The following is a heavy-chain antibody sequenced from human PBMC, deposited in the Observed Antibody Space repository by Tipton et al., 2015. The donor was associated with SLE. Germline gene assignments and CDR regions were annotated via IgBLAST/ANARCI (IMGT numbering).Heavy chain of an antibody. CDR1: GFTFSSYE. Sequence: SLRLSCAASGFTFSSYEMNWVRQAPGKGLEWVSYISSSGSTIYYADSVKGRFTISRDNAKNSLYLQMNSLRADDTAVYYCARSYYYYYYCMEVWGKGSTVTISS. CDR3: ARSYYYYYYCMEV. V-gene: IGHV3-48*03. J-gene: IGHJ6*03. CDR2: ISSSGSTI.